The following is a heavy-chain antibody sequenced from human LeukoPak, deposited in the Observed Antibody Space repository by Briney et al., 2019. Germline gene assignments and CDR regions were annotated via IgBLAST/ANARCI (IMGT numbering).Heavy chain of an antibody. Sequence: GGSLRLSCAASGFTVSSNYMSSVRQAPGKGLEWVSVIYSGGSTYYADSVKGRFTISRDNPKNTLYLQMNSLRAEDTAVYYCARDTYYDFWSGYFTRPNYYYYYMDVWGKGTTVTVSS. V-gene: IGHV3-66*02. CDR1: GFTVSSNY. CDR3: ARDTYYDFWSGYFTRPNYYYYYMDV. CDR2: IYSGGST. J-gene: IGHJ6*03. D-gene: IGHD3-3*01.